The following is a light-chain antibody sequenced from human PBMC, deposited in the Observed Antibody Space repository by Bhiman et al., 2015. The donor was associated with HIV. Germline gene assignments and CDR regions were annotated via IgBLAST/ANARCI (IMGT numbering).Light chain of an antibody. J-gene: IGLJ2*01. CDR1: SSNIGAGYD. CDR2: GNS. V-gene: IGLV1-40*01. Sequence: QSVLTQPPSVSGAPGQRVTISCTGRSSNIGAGYDVHWYQQLPGTAPKLLIYGNSNRPSGVPDRFSGSKSGTSASLAITGLQAEDEADYYCSSYAGSNNPVVFGGGTELTVL. CDR3: SSYAGSNNPVV.